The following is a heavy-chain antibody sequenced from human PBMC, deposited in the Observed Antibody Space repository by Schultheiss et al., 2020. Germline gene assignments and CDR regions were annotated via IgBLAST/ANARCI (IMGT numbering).Heavy chain of an antibody. Sequence: GSLRLSCTVSGGSISSYYWSWIRQPPGKGLEWIGYIYYSGSTNYNPSLKSRVTISRDTSKSQFSLKLSSVTAADTAVYYCARVRRSLCDYNSCPNSFYDFAMDVWGQGTAVTVSS. CDR2: IYYSGST. D-gene: IGHD4-11*01. CDR1: GGSISSYY. J-gene: IGHJ6*02. V-gene: IGHV4-59*12. CDR3: ARVRRSLCDYNSCPNSFYDFAMDV.